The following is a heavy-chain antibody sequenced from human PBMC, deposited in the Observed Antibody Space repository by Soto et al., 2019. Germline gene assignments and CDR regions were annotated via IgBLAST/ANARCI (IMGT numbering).Heavy chain of an antibody. D-gene: IGHD1-7*01. CDR1: GGIFHGYG. CDR2: IRFDGSNE. Sequence: GGSLRLSCAVPGGIFHGYGMHWVRQAPGKGLEWVAIIRFDGSNEEYADSVKGRFTISRDNSKNTLYLQMNTLGAEDTAVYYCARDGIGGTVFRGYIDYWGRGTVVTVSS. V-gene: IGHV3-33*01. J-gene: IGHJ4*02. CDR3: ARDGIGGTVFRGYIDY.